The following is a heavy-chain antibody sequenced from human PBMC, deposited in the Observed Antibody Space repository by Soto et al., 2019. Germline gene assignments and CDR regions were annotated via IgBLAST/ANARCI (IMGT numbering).Heavy chain of an antibody. Sequence: SETLSLTCTVSGGSISSYYWSWIRQPPGKGLEWIGYIYYSGSTNYNPSLKSRVTISVDTSKNQFSLKLSSVTAADTAVYYCARVRYCSGGSCLDNWFDPWGQATLVTVSS. J-gene: IGHJ5*02. CDR3: ARVRYCSGGSCLDNWFDP. D-gene: IGHD2-15*01. V-gene: IGHV4-59*01. CDR1: GGSISSYY. CDR2: IYYSGST.